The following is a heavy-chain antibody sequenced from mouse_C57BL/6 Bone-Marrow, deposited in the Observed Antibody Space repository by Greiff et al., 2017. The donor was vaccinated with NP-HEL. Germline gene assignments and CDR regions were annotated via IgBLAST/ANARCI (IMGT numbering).Heavy chain of an antibody. CDR1: GYTFTDYY. CDR2: IYPGSGNT. D-gene: IGHD4-1*01. V-gene: IGHV1-76*01. CDR3: ARTGDFDY. Sequence: VQLQQSGAELVRPGASVKLSCKASGYTFTDYYINWVKQRPGQGLEWIARIYPGSGNTYYNEKFKGKATLTAEKSSSTVYMQLSSLTSEDSAVYFCARTGDFDYWGQGTTLTVSS. J-gene: IGHJ2*01.